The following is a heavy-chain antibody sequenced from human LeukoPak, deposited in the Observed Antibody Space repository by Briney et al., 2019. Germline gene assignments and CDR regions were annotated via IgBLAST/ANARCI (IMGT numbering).Heavy chain of an antibody. D-gene: IGHD2-15*01. V-gene: IGHV4-34*01. J-gene: IGHJ3*02. CDR2: INHSGST. CDR1: GGSFSGYY. Sequence: PSETLSLTCAVYGGSFSGYYWSWIRQPPGKGLEWIGEINHSGSTNYNPSLKSRVTISVDTSKNQFSLKLSSVTAADTAVYYCARSELSCSGGSCPTRYAFDIWGQGTVVTASS. CDR3: ARSELSCSGGSCPTRYAFDI.